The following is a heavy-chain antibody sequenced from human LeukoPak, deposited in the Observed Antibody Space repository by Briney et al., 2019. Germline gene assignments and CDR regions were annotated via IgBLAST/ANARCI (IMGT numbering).Heavy chain of an antibody. D-gene: IGHD3-22*01. CDR2: IFASGST. J-gene: IGHJ4*02. CDR3: ARVSHYYDSSGYYPQFDY. CDR1: GGSVSSGSYY. Sequence: KPSETLSLTCTVSGGSVSSGSYYWSWIRQPAGKGLEWIGRIFASGSTKYNPSLKSRVTMSVETSKNQFSLKLSSVTAADTAVYYCARVSHYYDSSGYYPQFDYWGQGTLVTVSS. V-gene: IGHV4-61*02.